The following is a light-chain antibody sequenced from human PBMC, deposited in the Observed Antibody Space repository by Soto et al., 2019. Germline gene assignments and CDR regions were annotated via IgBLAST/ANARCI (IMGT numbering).Light chain of an antibody. CDR2: GAS. V-gene: IGKV3-11*01. CDR3: QQRNNWPIT. J-gene: IGKJ5*01. Sequence: EIVLTQSPATLSLSPGERATLSCRASQSVSSYLAWYQQKPGQAPRLLIYGASNRATGIPARFSGSGSGTDFTLTISSLEPEDFALYYCQQRNNWPITFGQGTRLEIK. CDR1: QSVSSY.